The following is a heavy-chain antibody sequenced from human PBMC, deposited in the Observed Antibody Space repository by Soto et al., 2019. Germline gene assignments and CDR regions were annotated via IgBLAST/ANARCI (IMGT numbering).Heavy chain of an antibody. V-gene: IGHV4-31*03. Sequence: QVQLQESGPGLVKPSQTLSLTCTVSGGSISSGGYYWSWIRQHPGKGLEWIGYIYYSGSTYYNPSLKSRVTTSVDTSKKQFSLKLSSVTAADTAVYYCARKATVTTCFDYWGQGTLVTVSS. CDR1: GGSISSGGYY. CDR2: IYYSGST. D-gene: IGHD4-17*01. J-gene: IGHJ4*02. CDR3: ARKATVTTCFDY.